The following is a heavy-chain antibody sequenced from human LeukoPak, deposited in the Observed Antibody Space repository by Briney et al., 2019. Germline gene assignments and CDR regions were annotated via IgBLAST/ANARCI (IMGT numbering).Heavy chain of an antibody. V-gene: IGHV4-39*07. CDR1: GGSINSSSYY. CDR3: ARGPGAWFPKIVGARTRAFDI. Sequence: PSETLSLTCTVSGGSINSSSYYWGWIRQPPGKGLEWIGSIHFIGITYYNPSLKSRITISVDTSKNQSSLRLNSVIAADTAVYYCARGPGAWFPKIVGARTRAFDIWGQGTMVTVSS. CDR2: IHFIGIT. D-gene: IGHD1-26*01. J-gene: IGHJ3*02.